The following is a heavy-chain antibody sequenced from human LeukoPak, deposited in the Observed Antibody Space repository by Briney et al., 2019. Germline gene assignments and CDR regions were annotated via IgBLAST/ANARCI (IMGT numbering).Heavy chain of an antibody. CDR3: ANLDCSSTSCYSRKSKYYYYGMDV. CDR1: GGSISSSNW. J-gene: IGHJ6*02. Sequence: SETLSLTCAVSGGSISSSNWWSWVRQPPGKGLEWIGEIYHSGSTNYNPSLKSRVTISVDRSKNQFSLKLSSVTAADTAVYYCANLDCSSTSCYSRKSKYYYYGMDVWGQGTTVTVS. CDR2: IYHSGST. V-gene: IGHV4-4*02. D-gene: IGHD2-2*01.